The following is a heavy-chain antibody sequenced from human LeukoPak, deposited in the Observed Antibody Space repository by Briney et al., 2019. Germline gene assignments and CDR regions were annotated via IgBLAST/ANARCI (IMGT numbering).Heavy chain of an antibody. D-gene: IGHD6-13*01. Sequence: ASVTVSCKTSGYTFTSYDINWVRQATGQGLEWMGWMNPNSGNTGYAQKFQGRVTMTRNTSISTAYMELSSLRSEDTAVYYCARDPLAAAGSGMDVWGQGTTVTVSS. J-gene: IGHJ6*02. CDR2: MNPNSGNT. CDR1: GYTFTSYD. V-gene: IGHV1-8*01. CDR3: ARDPLAAAGSGMDV.